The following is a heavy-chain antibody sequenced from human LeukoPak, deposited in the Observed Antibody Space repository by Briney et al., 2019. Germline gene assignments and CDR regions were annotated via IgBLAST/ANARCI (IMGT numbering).Heavy chain of an antibody. CDR1: GYTFTSHG. CDR2: ISDYNGTT. D-gene: IGHD2-2*01. CDR3: ARNCSSTSCYVDY. J-gene: IGHJ4*02. Sequence: ASVTVSCTASGYTFTSHGISWVRQAPGQGLEWMGWISDYNGTTNYAQKLQVRVTMNTDTSTSTAYMELRSVRSDDTAVYYCARNCSSTSCYVDYWGQGTLVTVSS. V-gene: IGHV1-18*01.